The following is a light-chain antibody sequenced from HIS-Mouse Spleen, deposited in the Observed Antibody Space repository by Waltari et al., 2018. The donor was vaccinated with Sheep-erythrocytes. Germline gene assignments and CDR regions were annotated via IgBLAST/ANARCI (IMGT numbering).Light chain of an antibody. V-gene: IGLV2-11*01. CDR3: QAWDSSTAV. J-gene: IGLJ2*01. CDR2: DVS. Sequence: QSALTQPRSVSGSPGQSVTISCTGTSSDVGGYNYVSWYQQHPGKAPKLMVYDVSKRPAGVPDRFSGSKSGSTASLTISGTQAMDEADYYCQAWDSSTAVFGGGTKLTVL. CDR1: SSDVGGYNY.